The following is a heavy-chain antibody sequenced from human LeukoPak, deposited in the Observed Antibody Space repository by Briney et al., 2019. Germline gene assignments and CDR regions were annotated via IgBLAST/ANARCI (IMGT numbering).Heavy chain of an antibody. CDR2: INHSGST. D-gene: IGHD1-1*01. CDR3: ARGGWWDNWNRFDP. CDR1: GGSFSAYY. J-gene: IGHJ5*02. Sequence: PSETLSLTCAVYGGSFSAYYWNWIRQTPGKGLEWIGKINHSGSTDYNPSLKSRVTISVDTSKNQFSLKLTSVTAADTAVYYCARGGWWDNWNRFDPWGQGTLVTVSS. V-gene: IGHV4-34*01.